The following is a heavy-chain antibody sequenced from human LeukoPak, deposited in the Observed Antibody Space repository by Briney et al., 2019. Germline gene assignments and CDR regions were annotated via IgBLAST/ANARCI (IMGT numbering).Heavy chain of an antibody. CDR3: AGISSSWLTDY. J-gene: IGHJ4*02. D-gene: IGHD6-13*01. Sequence: PSETLSLTCTVSGGSISSSSYSWGWIRQPPGKGLEWIGSIYYSGSTYYNPSLKSRVTISVDTSKNQFSLKLSSVTAADTAVYYCAGISSSWLTDYWGQGTLVTVSS. CDR1: GGSISSSSYS. V-gene: IGHV4-39*01. CDR2: IYYSGST.